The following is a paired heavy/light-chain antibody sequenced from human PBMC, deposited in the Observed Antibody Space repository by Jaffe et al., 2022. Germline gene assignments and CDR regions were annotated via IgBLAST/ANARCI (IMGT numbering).Light chain of an antibody. Sequence: QSALTQPASVSGSPGQSITISCTGTSSDVGSYNLVSWYQQHPGKAPKLMIYEGSKRPSGVSNRFSGSKSGNTASLTISGLQAEDEADYYCCSYAGSSTYVVFGGGTKLTVL. CDR1: SSDVGSYNL. J-gene: IGLJ2*01. V-gene: IGLV2-23*01. CDR2: EGS. CDR3: CSYAGSSTYVV.
Heavy chain of an antibody. CDR3: AKDKYSGYDYGNYVFDY. CDR1: GFTFDDYA. CDR2: ISWDGGST. D-gene: IGHD5-12*01. Sequence: EVQLVESGGVVVQPGGSLRLSCAASGFTFDDYAMHWVRQAPGKGLEWVSLISWDGGSTYYADSVKGRFTISRDNSKNSLYLQMNSLRAEDTALYYCAKDKYSGYDYGNYVFDYWGQGTLVTVSS. J-gene: IGHJ4*02. V-gene: IGHV3-43D*04.